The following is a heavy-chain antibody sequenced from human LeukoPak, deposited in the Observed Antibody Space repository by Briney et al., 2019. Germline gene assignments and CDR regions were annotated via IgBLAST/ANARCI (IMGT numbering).Heavy chain of an antibody. CDR1: GFTFSNYA. J-gene: IGHJ4*02. CDR3: AKDQRGYGRIIDY. D-gene: IGHD3-10*01. CDR2: VSGSGSST. Sequence: PGGSLRLSCAASGFTFSNYAMNWVRQAPGRGLEWVSSVSGSGSSTYYADSVKGRFTISRDNSKNTLYLQMNSLRAEDTAVYYCAKDQRGYGRIIDYWGQGTLVTISS. V-gene: IGHV3-23*01.